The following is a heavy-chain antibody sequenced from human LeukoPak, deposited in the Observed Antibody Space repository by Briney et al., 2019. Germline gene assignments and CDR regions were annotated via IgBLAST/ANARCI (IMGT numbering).Heavy chain of an antibody. CDR2: ISSSSGTI. J-gene: IGHJ4*02. CDR3: ARGGLRGDY. V-gene: IGHV3-48*01. D-gene: IGHD4-17*01. Sequence: GGSLRLSCAASEFTFSSYSMNWVRQAPGKGLEWVSYISSSSGTIYYADSVKGRFTISRDNAENSLYLQMSSLRAEDTAVYYCARGGLRGDYWGQGTLVTVSS. CDR1: EFTFSSYS.